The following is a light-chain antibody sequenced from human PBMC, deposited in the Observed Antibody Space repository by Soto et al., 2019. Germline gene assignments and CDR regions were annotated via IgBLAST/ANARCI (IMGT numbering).Light chain of an antibody. CDR1: QSVSSN. Sequence: EIVMTQSPATRSVSPGERATLSCRASQSVSSNLAWYQQKPGQAPRLLIYGASTRATGIPASFIGNGSGTEFTLTASSLQPEDFAVYYCQQYNNWPWTFGQGTKVDIK. V-gene: IGKV3-15*01. CDR2: GAS. J-gene: IGKJ1*01. CDR3: QQYNNWPWT.